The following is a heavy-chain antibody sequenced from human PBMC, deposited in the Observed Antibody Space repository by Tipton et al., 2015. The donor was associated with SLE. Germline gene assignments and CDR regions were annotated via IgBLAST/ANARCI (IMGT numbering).Heavy chain of an antibody. Sequence: TLSLTCTVSGYFISSGYYWGWIRQPPGKGLEWIGSIYHSGSTYYNPSPKSRVTISVDTSKNQFSLKLSSVTAADTAVYYCARTFPYGGFDPRGQGTLVTVSS. CDR3: ARTFPYGGFDP. V-gene: IGHV4-38-2*02. CDR1: GYFISSGYY. J-gene: IGHJ5*02. D-gene: IGHD4-23*01. CDR2: IYHSGST.